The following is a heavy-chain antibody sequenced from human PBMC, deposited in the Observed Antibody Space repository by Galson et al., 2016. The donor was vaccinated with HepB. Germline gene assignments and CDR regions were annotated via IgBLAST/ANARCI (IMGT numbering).Heavy chain of an antibody. CDR3: ARGVPYYDFWSGKPFDY. V-gene: IGHV3-66*02. Sequence: SLRLSCAASGFNVSSNYMNWVRQAPGKGLEWVSVINAGGSTYYADSVKGRFTISRDSSKNTLYFQMNSLRAEDTAMYYWARGVPYYDFWSGKPFDYWGQGTLVTVSS. CDR1: GFNVSSNY. D-gene: IGHD3-3*01. CDR2: INAGGST. J-gene: IGHJ4*02.